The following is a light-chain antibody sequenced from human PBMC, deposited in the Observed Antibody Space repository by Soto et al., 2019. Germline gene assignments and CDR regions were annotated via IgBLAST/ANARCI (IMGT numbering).Light chain of an antibody. V-gene: IGLV3-21*02. CDR1: IIGSES. CDR2: DDS. Sequence: SYELTQPPSVSVAPGQTARFTRGGDIIGSESVHWYQQKPGQAPIVVVYDDSDRPSGIPERFSGSSSGNTATLTISGVEAGDEADYYCQVWNSSSDHYVFGTGTKVTVL. J-gene: IGLJ1*01. CDR3: QVWNSSSDHYV.